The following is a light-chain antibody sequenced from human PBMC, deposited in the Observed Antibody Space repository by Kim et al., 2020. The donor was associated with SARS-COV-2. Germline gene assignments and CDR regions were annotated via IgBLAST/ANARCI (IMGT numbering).Light chain of an antibody. Sequence: VSPGARATLSGRASQSISSNLAWYQQKPGQAPRLIIHSTTTRATGIPVRFSGSGSGTEFNLTISSLQSEDFAVYYCQQCYDWPRTFGQGTKVDIK. V-gene: IGKV3-15*01. CDR3: QQCYDWPRT. J-gene: IGKJ1*01. CDR1: QSISSN. CDR2: STT.